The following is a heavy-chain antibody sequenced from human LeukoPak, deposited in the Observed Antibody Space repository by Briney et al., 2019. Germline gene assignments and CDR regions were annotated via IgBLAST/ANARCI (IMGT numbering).Heavy chain of an antibody. Sequence: GGSLRLSCAASGFTFSSYAMRWVRQAPGKGLEWVSAISGSGGSTYYADSVKGRFTISRDNSKNTLYLQMNSLRAEDTAVYYCAKATTYYDYVWIDYWGQGTLVTVSS. V-gene: IGHV3-23*01. J-gene: IGHJ4*02. CDR1: GFTFSSYA. CDR3: AKATTYYDYVWIDY. CDR2: ISGSGGST. D-gene: IGHD3-16*01.